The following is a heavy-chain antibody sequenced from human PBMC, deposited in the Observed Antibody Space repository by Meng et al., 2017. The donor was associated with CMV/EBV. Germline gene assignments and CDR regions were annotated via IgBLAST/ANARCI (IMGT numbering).Heavy chain of an antibody. J-gene: IGHJ6*02. V-gene: IGHV3-13*01. CDR2: IGTAGDT. Sequence: GGSLRLSCAASGFTFSSYDMHWVRQATGKGLEWVSAIGTAGDTYYPGSVKGRFTISRENAKNSLYLQMNGLRAGDTAVYYCARGSSTSSGGVYYYYGMDVWGQGTTVTVSS. D-gene: IGHD2-2*01. CDR1: GFTFSSYD. CDR3: ARGSSTSSGGVYYYYGMDV.